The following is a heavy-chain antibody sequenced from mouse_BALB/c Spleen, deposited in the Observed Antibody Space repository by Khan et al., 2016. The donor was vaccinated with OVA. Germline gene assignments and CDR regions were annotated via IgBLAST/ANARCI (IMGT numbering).Heavy chain of an antibody. D-gene: IGHD1-3*01. J-gene: IGHJ2*01. CDR1: GFSLTSYG. V-gene: IGHV2-9*02. CDR3: ARLEDI. CDR2: IWAGGST. Sequence: VKLMESGPGLVAPSQSLSITCTVSGFSLTSYGVHWVRQPPGKGLEWLGVIWAGGSTNYNSALMSRLSISKDNSNSQVFLKMTSLQTDDTAMYYCARLEDIWGQGTTLTVSS.